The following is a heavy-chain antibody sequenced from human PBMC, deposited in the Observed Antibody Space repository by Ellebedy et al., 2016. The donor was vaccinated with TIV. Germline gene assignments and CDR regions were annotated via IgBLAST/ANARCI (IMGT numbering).Heavy chain of an antibody. D-gene: IGHD2-2*01. Sequence: GESLKISCAASGFTFSSYAMSWVRQAPGKGLEWVSAISGSGGSTYYADSVKGRFTISRDNSKNTLYLQMNSLRAEDTAVYYCAKSGSVVPAAYFYYWGQGTLVTVSS. CDR2: ISGSGGST. CDR3: AKSGSVVPAAYFYY. CDR1: GFTFSSYA. V-gene: IGHV3-23*01. J-gene: IGHJ4*02.